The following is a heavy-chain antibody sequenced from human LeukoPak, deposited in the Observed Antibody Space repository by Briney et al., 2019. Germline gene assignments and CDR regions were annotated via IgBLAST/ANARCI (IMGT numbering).Heavy chain of an antibody. Sequence: PSETLSLTCAVYGGSFSGYYWSWIRQPPGKGLEWFGEINHSGSTNYNPSLKSRVTISVDTSKNQFSLKLSSVTAADTAVYYCARRQKYYYDSSGYYLPWGQGTTVTVSS. J-gene: IGHJ6*02. CDR3: ARRQKYYYDSSGYYLP. CDR1: GGSFSGYY. CDR2: INHSGST. D-gene: IGHD3-22*01. V-gene: IGHV4-34*01.